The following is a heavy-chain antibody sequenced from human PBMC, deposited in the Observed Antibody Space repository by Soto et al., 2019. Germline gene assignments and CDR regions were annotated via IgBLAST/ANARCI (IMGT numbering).Heavy chain of an antibody. CDR1: GGSISSGGYY. D-gene: IGHD4-17*01. CDR2: IYYSGST. J-gene: IGHJ4*02. Sequence: SETLSLTCTVSGGSISSGGYYWSWIRQHPGKGLEWIGYIYYSGSTYYNPSLKSRVTISVDTSKNQFSLKLSSVTAADTAVYYCARDDYGDGPSFDYWGQGTLVTVSS. V-gene: IGHV4-31*03. CDR3: ARDDYGDGPSFDY.